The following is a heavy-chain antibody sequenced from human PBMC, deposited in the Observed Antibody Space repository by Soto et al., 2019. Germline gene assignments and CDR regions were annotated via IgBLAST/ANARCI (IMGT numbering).Heavy chain of an antibody. CDR1: SDSMNSGGYY. CDR2: IYSNGDT. V-gene: IGHV4-31*03. CDR3: ARRGGSSSGYYYAMDV. D-gene: IGHD6-6*01. J-gene: IGHJ6*04. Sequence: SETLSLTCSVSSDSMNSGGYYWSWIRQHPGKGLEWIGYIYSNGDTYYNPSLKSRVTISVDTSKNQFSLNLTSVTAADTAVYYCARRGGSSSGYYYAMDVWGKGPTVTVST.